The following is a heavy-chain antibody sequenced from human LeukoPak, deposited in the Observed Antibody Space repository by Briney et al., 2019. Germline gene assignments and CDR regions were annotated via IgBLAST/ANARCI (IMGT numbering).Heavy chain of an antibody. CDR1: GGSISSGSYY. V-gene: IGHV4-61*02. CDR3: ARESPQLATLNN. CDR2: IYTSAST. Sequence: NPSQTLSLTCTVSGGSISSGSYYWSWIRQPAGKGLEWIGRIYTSASTIYNPSLKSRVTISVDTSKNQFSLKLSSVTAADTAVYYCARESPQLATLNNWGQGTLVTVSS. D-gene: IGHD6-6*01. J-gene: IGHJ4*02.